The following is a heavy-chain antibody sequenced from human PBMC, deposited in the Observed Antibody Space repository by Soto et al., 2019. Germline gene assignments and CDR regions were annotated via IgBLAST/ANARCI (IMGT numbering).Heavy chain of an antibody. CDR2: IDSDGSST. Sequence: GGSLRLSCAASGFTFSSYWMHWVRQAPGKGLVWVSRIDSDGSSTSYADSVKGRFTISRDNAKNTLSLQMNSLRAEDTAVYYCARQYSFPMCYYGTDVWGQGTTVTVSS. J-gene: IGHJ6*02. V-gene: IGHV3-74*01. D-gene: IGHD5-12*01. CDR3: ARQYSFPMCYYGTDV. CDR1: GFTFSSYW.